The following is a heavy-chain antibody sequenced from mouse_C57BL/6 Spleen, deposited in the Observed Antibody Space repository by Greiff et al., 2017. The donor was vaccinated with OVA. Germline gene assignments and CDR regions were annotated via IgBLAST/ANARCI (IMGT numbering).Heavy chain of an antibody. CDR1: GYTFTDYE. Sequence: QVQLKESGAELVRPGASVTLSCKASGYTFTDYEMHWVKQTPVHGLEWIGAIDPETGGTAYNQKFKGKAILTADKSSSTAYMELRSLTSEDSAVYYCTRWGLTGTFAYWGQGTLVTVSA. J-gene: IGHJ3*01. CDR3: TRWGLTGTFAY. CDR2: IDPETGGT. D-gene: IGHD4-1*01. V-gene: IGHV1-15*01.